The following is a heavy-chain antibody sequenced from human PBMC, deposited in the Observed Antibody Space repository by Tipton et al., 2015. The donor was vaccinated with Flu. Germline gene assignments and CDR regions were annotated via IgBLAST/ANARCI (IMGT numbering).Heavy chain of an antibody. V-gene: IGHV4-38-2*01. CDR2: IYHSGST. J-gene: IGHJ4*02. CDR1: GYSISSGYY. CDR3: ATRRSGRPIDH. D-gene: IGHD1-26*01. Sequence: TLSLTCAVSGYSISSGYYWGWVRQPLGKGLEWIGTIYHSGSTYYNPSLKSRLTMSVDTSKNQFSLKLTSLTAADTAVYFCATRRSGRPIDHWGQGTLVTVSS.